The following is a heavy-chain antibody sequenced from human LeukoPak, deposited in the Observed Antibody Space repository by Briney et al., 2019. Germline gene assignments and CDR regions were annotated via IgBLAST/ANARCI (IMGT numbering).Heavy chain of an antibody. D-gene: IGHD3-10*01. CDR1: GGSISSYH. Sequence: PSETLSLTCTVSGGSISSYHWSWIRQPPGKGLEWIGYIYYSGSTNYNPSLKSRVTISVDTSKNQFSLKLSSVTAADTAVYYCARVKGSGSYYGQDYGMDVWGQGTTVTVSS. CDR2: IYYSGST. CDR3: ARVKGSGSYYGQDYGMDV. V-gene: IGHV4-59*01. J-gene: IGHJ6*02.